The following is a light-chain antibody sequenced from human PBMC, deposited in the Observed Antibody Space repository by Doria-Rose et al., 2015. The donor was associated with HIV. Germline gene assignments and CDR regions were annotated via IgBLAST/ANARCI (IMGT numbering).Light chain of an antibody. Sequence: VVTQPPSVSVAPGQTARITCGGNNIGSRHVHWYQQRPGRAPVLVVYDDDARPSWISGRFSGPNSGNTATLTISWVEAGDEADYYCQVSDSGREWGVFGSGTKVTVL. CDR2: DDD. CDR1: NIGSRH. V-gene: IGLV3-21*02. CDR3: QVSDSGREWGV. J-gene: IGLJ1*01.